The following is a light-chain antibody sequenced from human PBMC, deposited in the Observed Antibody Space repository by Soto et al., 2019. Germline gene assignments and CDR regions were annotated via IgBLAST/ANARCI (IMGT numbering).Light chain of an antibody. CDR1: QSVLYSSDNKNY. Sequence: DIVMTQSPDSLAVSLGERATIKCKSSQSVLYSSDNKNYLAWYQQKPGQPPKLLIYWASTRESGVPDRISGSGSGTDFTLTISSLQAEDVAVYYCQQYYSTPRTFGQGTKVEIK. J-gene: IGKJ1*01. CDR2: WAS. V-gene: IGKV4-1*01. CDR3: QQYYSTPRT.